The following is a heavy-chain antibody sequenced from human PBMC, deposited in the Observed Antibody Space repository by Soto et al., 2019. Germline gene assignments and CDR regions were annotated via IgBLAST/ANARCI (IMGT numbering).Heavy chain of an antibody. J-gene: IGHJ4*02. CDR2: ISAYSGNT. V-gene: IGHV1-18*01. CDR3: AKDVSGSYTDFDY. D-gene: IGHD3-16*01. Sequence: QVQLVQSGDEVKKPGASVKVSCKASGYTFTSYGISWVRQAPGQGLEWMGWISAYSGNTNYAQKLQGRVTMTKDTSTSTADMELRSLRSDDTAIYYCAKDVSGSYTDFDYWGQGTLVTVSS. CDR1: GYTFTSYG.